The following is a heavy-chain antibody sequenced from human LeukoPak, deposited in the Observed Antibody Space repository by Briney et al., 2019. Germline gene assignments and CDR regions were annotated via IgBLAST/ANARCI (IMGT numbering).Heavy chain of an antibody. CDR1: GFIFSNYG. Sequence: PGGSLRLSCAASGFIFSNYGMNWVRQAPGKGLEWVAGIQYDGSKKYYGDSVKGRFTISRDDSKNTLYLQMNSLRAEDTAVYYCARVPYYSSGYFGYWGQGTLVTVSS. J-gene: IGHJ4*02. V-gene: IGHV3-30*02. CDR2: IQYDGSKK. D-gene: IGHD3-22*01. CDR3: ARVPYYSSGYFGY.